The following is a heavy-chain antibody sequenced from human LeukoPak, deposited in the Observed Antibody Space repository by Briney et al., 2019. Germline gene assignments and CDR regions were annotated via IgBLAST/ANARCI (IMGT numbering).Heavy chain of an antibody. CDR1: GFTFSSYG. V-gene: IGHV3-33*01. CDR2: IWYDGSNK. CDR3: ATTRASYYGMDV. D-gene: IGHD1-26*01. J-gene: IGHJ6*02. Sequence: GGSLRLSCAASGFTFSSYGMHWVRQAPGKGLEWVAVIWYDGSNKYYADSVKGRFTISRDNSKNTLYLQMNSLRAEDTAVYHCATTRASYYGMDVWGQGTTVTVSS.